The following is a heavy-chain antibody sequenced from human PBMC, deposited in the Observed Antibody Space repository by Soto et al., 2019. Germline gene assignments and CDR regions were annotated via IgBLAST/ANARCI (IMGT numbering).Heavy chain of an antibody. CDR3: AKGAPLYYDILTGTPYGMDV. V-gene: IGHV3-30*18. J-gene: IGHJ6*02. CDR1: GFTFSSYG. D-gene: IGHD3-9*01. CDR2: ISYDGSNK. Sequence: GGSLRLSCAASGFTFSSYGMHWVRQAPGKGLEWVAVISYDGSNKYYADSVKGRFTISRDNSKNTLYLQMNSLRAEDTAVYYCAKGAPLYYDILTGTPYGMDVWGQGTTVTVSS.